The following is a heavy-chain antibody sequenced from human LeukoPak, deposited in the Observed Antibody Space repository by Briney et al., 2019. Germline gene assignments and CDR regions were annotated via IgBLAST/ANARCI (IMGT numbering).Heavy chain of an antibody. Sequence: GGSLRLSCAASGFTFSSYGMHWVRQAPGKGLEWVAFIRYDGSNKYYADSVKGRFTISRDNSKNTLYLQMNSLRAEDTAVYYCAKESSRRHIVVVTATRHFDYWGQGTLVTVSS. CDR2: IRYDGSNK. CDR1: GFTFSSYG. CDR3: AKESSRRHIVVVTATRHFDY. V-gene: IGHV3-30*02. D-gene: IGHD2-21*02. J-gene: IGHJ4*02.